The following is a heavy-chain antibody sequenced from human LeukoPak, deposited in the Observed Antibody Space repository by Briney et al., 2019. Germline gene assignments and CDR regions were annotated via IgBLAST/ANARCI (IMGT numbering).Heavy chain of an antibody. CDR3: ARHYCSSTSCHVGGDY. Sequence: PGESLKISCKGSGYSFTRYWIGWVRQMPGKGLEWMGIVYPGDSDTRYSPSFQGQVTISADKSISTAYLQWSSLKASDTAMYYCARHYCSSTSCHVGGDYWGQGTLVTVSS. CDR1: GYSFTRYW. V-gene: IGHV5-51*01. CDR2: VYPGDSDT. D-gene: IGHD2-2*01. J-gene: IGHJ4*02.